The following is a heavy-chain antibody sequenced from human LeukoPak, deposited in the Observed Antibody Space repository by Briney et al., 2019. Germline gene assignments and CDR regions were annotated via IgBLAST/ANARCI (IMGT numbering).Heavy chain of an antibody. J-gene: IGHJ4*02. CDR1: GGSISSYY. V-gene: IGHV4-59*01. D-gene: IGHD3-3*01. Sequence: PSETLSLTCTVSGGSISSYYWSWIRQPPGKRLEWIGHIYYSGSTNYNPSLKSRVTISVDTSKNQFSLKLSSVTAADTAVYYCARQYDDFWSGYYDYWGQGTLVTVSS. CDR3: ARQYDDFWSGYYDY. CDR2: IYYSGST.